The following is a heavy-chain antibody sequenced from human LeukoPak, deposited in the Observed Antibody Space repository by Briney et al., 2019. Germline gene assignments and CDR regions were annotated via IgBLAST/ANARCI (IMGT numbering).Heavy chain of an antibody. J-gene: IGHJ6*02. CDR1: GFTFSDYY. CDR2: ISSSGSTI. V-gene: IGHV3-11*01. Sequence: PGGSLRLSCAASGFTFSDYYMSWIRQAPGKGLEWVSYISSSGSTIYYADSVKGRFTISRDNAKNSLYLQMNSLRAEDTAVYYCAKVGAAAGTTMSEYYYYYYGMDVWGQGTTVTVSS. D-gene: IGHD6-13*01. CDR3: AKVGAAAGTTMSEYYYYYYGMDV.